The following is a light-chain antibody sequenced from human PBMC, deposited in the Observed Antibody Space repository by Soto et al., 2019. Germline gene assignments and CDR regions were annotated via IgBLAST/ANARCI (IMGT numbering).Light chain of an antibody. CDR1: QSVSSSY. CDR2: GAS. J-gene: IGKJ5*01. CDR3: QHRSSWPIT. Sequence: EIVLTPSPGTLPLSPGERATLSCRASQSVSSSYLAWYQQKPGQAPRLLIYGASTRATGVPARFSGSGSGTEFTLSISSLQSEDFAVYYCQHRSSWPITFGQGTRLEIK. V-gene: IGKV3D-20*02.